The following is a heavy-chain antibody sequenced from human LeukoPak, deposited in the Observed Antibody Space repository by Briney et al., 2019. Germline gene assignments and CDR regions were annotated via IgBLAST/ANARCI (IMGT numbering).Heavy chain of an antibody. J-gene: IGHJ6*02. CDR1: GGSISSYH. Sequence: SETLSLTCTVSGGSISSYHWSWIRQPPGKGLEWIGHIYYTGSTNYNPSLKSRVTISLDTSKNQFSLKLSSVTAADTAVYYCTRSLGVVIHGGMDVWAKGPRSPSR. D-gene: IGHD3-3*01. V-gene: IGHV4-59*01. CDR2: IYYTGST. CDR3: TRSLGVVIHGGMDV.